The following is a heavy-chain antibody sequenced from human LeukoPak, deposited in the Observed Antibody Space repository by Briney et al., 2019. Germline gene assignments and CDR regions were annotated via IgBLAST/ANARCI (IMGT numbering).Heavy chain of an antibody. CDR2: INHSGST. V-gene: IGHV4-34*01. Sequence: PSETLSLTCAVYGGSFSGYYWSWIRQPPGKGLEWIGEINHSGSTNYNPSLKSRVTISVDTSKNQFSLKLSSVTAADTAVYYCARELEIGRFDWGQGTLVTVSS. CDR3: ARELEIGRFD. J-gene: IGHJ4*02. D-gene: IGHD5-24*01. CDR1: GGSFSGYY.